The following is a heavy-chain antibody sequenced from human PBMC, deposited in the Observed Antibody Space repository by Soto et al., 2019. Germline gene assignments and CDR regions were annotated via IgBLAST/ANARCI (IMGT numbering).Heavy chain of an antibody. CDR2: FDPEDGET. J-gene: IGHJ6*02. CDR1: GYTLTELS. CDR3: ATVNRTNGVCYYYYGMDV. D-gene: IGHD2-8*01. V-gene: IGHV1-24*01. Sequence: ASVKVSCKVSGYTLTELSMHWVRQAPGKGLEWMGGFDPEDGETIYAQKFQGRVTMTEDTSTDTAYMELSSLRSEDTAVYYCATVNRTNGVCYYYYGMDVWGQGTTVTVSS.